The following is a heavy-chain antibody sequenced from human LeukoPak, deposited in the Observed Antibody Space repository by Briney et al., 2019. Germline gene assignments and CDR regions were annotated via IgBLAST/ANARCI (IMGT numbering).Heavy chain of an antibody. V-gene: IGHV4-39*01. CDR3: ARRNGNNALDY. J-gene: IGHJ4*02. Sequence: PSETLSLTCTVFGVSVCSVSYYWGWIRQPPGKGLEWIGNIYYSGSTYYNPSLQSRVTISVDTSKNQFSLKLNSVTAADTAVFYCARRNGNNALDYWGQGTLVTVSS. D-gene: IGHD5-24*01. CDR1: GVSVCSVSYY. CDR2: IYYSGST.